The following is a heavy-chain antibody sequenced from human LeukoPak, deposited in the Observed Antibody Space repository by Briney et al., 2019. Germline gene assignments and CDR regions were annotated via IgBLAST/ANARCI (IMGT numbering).Heavy chain of an antibody. V-gene: IGHV1-2*02. Sequence: ASVKVSCKASGYTFTGYYMHWVRQAPGQGLEWMGWINPNSGGTNYAQKSQGRVTMTRDTSISTAYMELSRLRSDDTAVYYCAIYGDQRNDDNWFDPWGQGTLVTVSS. CDR1: GYTFTGYY. J-gene: IGHJ5*02. D-gene: IGHD4-17*01. CDR2: INPNSGGT. CDR3: AIYGDQRNDDNWFDP.